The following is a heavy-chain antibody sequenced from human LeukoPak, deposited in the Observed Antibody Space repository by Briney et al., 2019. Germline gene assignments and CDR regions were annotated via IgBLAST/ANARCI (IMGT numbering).Heavy chain of an antibody. CDR2: LRKDATYS. CDR1: GFGFSSYG. Sequence: PGGSLRLSCEAFGFGFSSYGMYWVRQTPDKGLEWVAYLRKDATYSNYADSVRGRFTISRDNSKYTVDLQMTSLRIEDTAVYYCASGGPTRGTLESWGQGTLVTVSS. CDR3: ASGGPTRGTLES. V-gene: IGHV3-30*02. D-gene: IGHD1-26*01. J-gene: IGHJ4*02.